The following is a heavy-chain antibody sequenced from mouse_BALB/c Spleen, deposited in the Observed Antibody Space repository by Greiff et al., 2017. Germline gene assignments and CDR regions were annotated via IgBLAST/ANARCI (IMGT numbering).Heavy chain of an antibody. CDR2: ISSGSSTN. CDR3: ARWVYAIDY. CDR1: GFTFSSFG. Sequence: EVQLVESGGGLVQPGGSRKLSCAASGFTFSSFGMYWVRQAPEKGLEWVACISSGSSTNYYADTVKGRFTISRDNPKNTLFLQMTSLRSEDTAMYDCARWVYAIDYWGQGTSVTVSS. J-gene: IGHJ4*01. V-gene: IGHV5-17*02.